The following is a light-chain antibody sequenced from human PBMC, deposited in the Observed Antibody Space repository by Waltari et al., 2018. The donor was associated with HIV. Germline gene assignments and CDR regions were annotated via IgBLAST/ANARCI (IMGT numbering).Light chain of an antibody. V-gene: IGKV3-11*01. CDR3: QQRSNWPLT. CDR2: DTS. CDR1: QTVRTY. Sequence: EIVLTQSPANLSLSPGERATLSCRASQTVRTYLAWYQQKPVQAPRLLIYDTSNRATGIPARFSGSGSGTDFTLTISSLESEDFAIYYCQQRSNWPLTFGGGTKVEIK. J-gene: IGKJ4*01.